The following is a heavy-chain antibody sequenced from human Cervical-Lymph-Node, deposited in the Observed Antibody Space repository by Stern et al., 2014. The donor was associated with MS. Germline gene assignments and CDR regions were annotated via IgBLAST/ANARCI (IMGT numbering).Heavy chain of an antibody. V-gene: IGHV3-30-3*01. CDR3: ARGGRGVGLEY. Sequence: VQLVESGGGVVQPGRSLRLSCVVSGFTFSTYAMHWVRQAPGKGLEWVAFVSSDGTPRNSTDSVKARFTISRDNSKNTLYLHMNSLRDEDTAVYFCARGGRGVGLEYWGQGALVTVSS. D-gene: IGHD3-10*01. J-gene: IGHJ4*02. CDR2: VSSDGTPR. CDR1: GFTFSTYA.